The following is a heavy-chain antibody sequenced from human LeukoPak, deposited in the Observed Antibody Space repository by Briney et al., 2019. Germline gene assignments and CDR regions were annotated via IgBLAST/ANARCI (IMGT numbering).Heavy chain of an antibody. CDR2: IYPADSDT. V-gene: IGHV5-51*01. CDR3: VRQDLDPTLDY. CDR1: GYSFNSYW. J-gene: IGHJ4*02. Sequence: GESLKISCEASGYSFNSYWIGWVRQMPGKGLEWMGIIYPADSDTRYSPSFQGQVTISADKSITTAYLQWSSLRASDTAMYYCVRQDLDPTLDYWGQGTLVTVSS.